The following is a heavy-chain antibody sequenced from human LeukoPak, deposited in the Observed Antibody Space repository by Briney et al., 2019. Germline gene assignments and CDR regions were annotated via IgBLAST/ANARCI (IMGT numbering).Heavy chain of an antibody. CDR2: IFYSGIT. J-gene: IGHJ4*02. D-gene: IGHD6-25*01. CDR1: GGSISPYY. V-gene: IGHV4-59*01. CDR3: ARAETLAAIYFDF. Sequence: PSETLSLTCSVSGGSISPYYWSWIRQPPGKGLEWIGYIFYSGITTYNPSLKSRVTISLDSSKNQFFLRLTSVTAVDTAMYYCARAETLAAIYFDFWGQGSLVTVSS.